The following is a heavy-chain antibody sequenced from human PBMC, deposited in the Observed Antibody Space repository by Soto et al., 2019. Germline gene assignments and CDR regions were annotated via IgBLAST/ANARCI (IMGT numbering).Heavy chain of an antibody. J-gene: IGHJ1*01. CDR1: GDSISAEGYY. Sequence: PSETLSLTCSVSGDSISAEGYYWSWIRQHPGKGLEWIGYIYYSGLTSYNPSLKSRVTISRATSKNQFYLKLSSVTAAVTAVYYCARSRSYYVEDFQKWGQGTLVTVSS. CDR2: IYYSGLT. CDR3: ARSRSYYVEDFQK. D-gene: IGHD1-26*01. V-gene: IGHV4-31*03.